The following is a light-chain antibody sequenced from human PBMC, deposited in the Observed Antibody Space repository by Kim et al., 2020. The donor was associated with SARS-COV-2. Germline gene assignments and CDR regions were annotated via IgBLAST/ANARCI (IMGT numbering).Light chain of an antibody. CDR1: QSIGIY. V-gene: IGKV1-5*03. CDR2: KAS. Sequence: SATVGDRVTITCRASQSIGIYLAWHQQKPGKAPKLLIYKASTLEIGVPSRFSGSGSGTEFTLTISSLQPDDFATYYCQQFNIGWTFGQGTKVDIK. J-gene: IGKJ1*01. CDR3: QQFNIGWT.